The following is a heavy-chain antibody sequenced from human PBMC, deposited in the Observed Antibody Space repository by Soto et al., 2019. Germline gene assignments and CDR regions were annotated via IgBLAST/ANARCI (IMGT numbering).Heavy chain of an antibody. D-gene: IGHD6-19*01. J-gene: IGHJ4*02. CDR3: ARDLAVAGTGGMDY. V-gene: IGHV4-59*01. CDR1: GGSISSYY. CDR2: IYYSGST. Sequence: QVQLQESGPGLVKPSETLSLTCTVSGGSISSYYWSWIRQPPGKGLEWSGYIYYSGSTNYNPSLKRRVTISVDTSKNQFSLKLSSVTAADTAVYYCARDLAVAGTGGMDYWGQGTLFTVSS.